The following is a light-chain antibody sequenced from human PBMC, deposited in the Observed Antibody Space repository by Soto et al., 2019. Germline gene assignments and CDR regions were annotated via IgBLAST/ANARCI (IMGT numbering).Light chain of an antibody. CDR3: QHYANWVWT. CDR2: DAS. Sequence: EIVLTQSPGTLSLSPGERATLSCRASQSVSNTNLVWYQQKRGQAPRLLIYDASSRGTGVPDRFSGSGSGTDFTLTINRLEPEDFAVYFWQHYANWVWTFGQGTKVEIK. V-gene: IGKV3-20*01. CDR1: QSVSNTN. J-gene: IGKJ1*01.